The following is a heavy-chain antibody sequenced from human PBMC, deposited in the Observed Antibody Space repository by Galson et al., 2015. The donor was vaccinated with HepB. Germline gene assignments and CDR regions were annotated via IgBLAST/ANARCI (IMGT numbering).Heavy chain of an antibody. Sequence: SLRLSCAASGFTFSYYYMTWIRQAPGKGLELVSYISSSGNTIYYADSVKGRFTISRDNAKNSLYLQMNSLRAEDTAIYYCARTPLTDYNSTWCGDWGQGILVTVSS. CDR3: ARTPLTDYNSTWCGD. CDR1: GFTFSYYY. V-gene: IGHV3-11*01. J-gene: IGHJ4*02. CDR2: ISSSGNTI. D-gene: IGHD6-13*01.